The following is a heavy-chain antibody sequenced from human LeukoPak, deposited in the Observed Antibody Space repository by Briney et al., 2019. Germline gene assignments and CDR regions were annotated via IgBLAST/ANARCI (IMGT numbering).Heavy chain of an antibody. CDR1: GYTFTSYD. CDR2: MNPNSGNT. CDR3: ARGGKVVVPAAYFDL. J-gene: IGHJ2*01. Sequence: ASVKVSCKASGYTFTSYDINWVRQATGQGLEWMGWMNPNSGNTGYAQKFQGRVTMTRNTSISTAYMELSSLRSEDTAVYYRARGGKVVVPAAYFDLWGRGTLVTVSS. V-gene: IGHV1-8*01. D-gene: IGHD2-2*01.